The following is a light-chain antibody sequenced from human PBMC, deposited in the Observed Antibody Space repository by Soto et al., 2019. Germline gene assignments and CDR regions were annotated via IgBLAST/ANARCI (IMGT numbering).Light chain of an antibody. Sequence: DIQMTQSPSTLSGSVGERVTITCRASQSLNDWLAWFQQKPGKAPNLLIYKVSNLESGVPSRFSGSGSGTEFTLTISSLQPDDFATYYCQQYNGYSWAFGQGTKVEIK. J-gene: IGKJ1*01. CDR1: QSLNDW. CDR3: QQYNGYSWA. CDR2: KVS. V-gene: IGKV1-5*03.